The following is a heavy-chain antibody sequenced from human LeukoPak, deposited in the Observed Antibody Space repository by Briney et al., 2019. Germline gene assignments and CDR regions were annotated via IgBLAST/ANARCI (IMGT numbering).Heavy chain of an antibody. CDR3: ARGGSGWYWAFDY. V-gene: IGHV3-7*03. D-gene: IGHD6-19*01. J-gene: IGHJ4*02. CDR2: IKLDGSEK. CDR1: GFTFGKYW. Sequence: GGSLRLSCVASGFTFGKYWMSWVRQAPGKGLEWVANIKLDGSEKNYVDSVKGRFTISRDNTKNSLYLQMNSLRAEDTAVYYCARGGSGWYWAFDYWGQGTLVTVSS.